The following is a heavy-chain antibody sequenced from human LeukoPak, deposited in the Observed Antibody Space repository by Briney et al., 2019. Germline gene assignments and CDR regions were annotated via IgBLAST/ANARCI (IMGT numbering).Heavy chain of an antibody. V-gene: IGHV1-8*03. CDR3: ARDFYSSLDHYYYYYMDV. CDR1: GYTFTSYD. CDR2: MNPNSGNT. J-gene: IGHJ6*03. D-gene: IGHD2-21*01. Sequence: ASVKVSCKASGYTFTSYDINWVRQATGQGLEWMGWMNPNSGNTGYAQKFQGRVTITRNTSISTAYMELSSLRSEDTAVYYCARDFYSSLDHYYYYYMDVWGKGTTVTVSS.